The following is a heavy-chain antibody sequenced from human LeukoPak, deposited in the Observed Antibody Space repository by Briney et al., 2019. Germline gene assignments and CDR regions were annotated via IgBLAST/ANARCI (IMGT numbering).Heavy chain of an antibody. CDR1: GGTFSSYA. Sequence: SVKVFCKASGGTFSSYAISWVRQAPGQGLEWMGGIIPIFGTANYAQKFQGRVTMTTDTSTSTAYMELRSLRSDDTAVYYCAREGQWLARGYFDLWGRGTLVTVSS. J-gene: IGHJ2*01. V-gene: IGHV1-69*05. D-gene: IGHD6-19*01. CDR2: IIPIFGTA. CDR3: AREGQWLARGYFDL.